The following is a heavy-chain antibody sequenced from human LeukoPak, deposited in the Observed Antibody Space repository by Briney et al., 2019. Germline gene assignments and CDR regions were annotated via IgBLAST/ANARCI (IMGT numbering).Heavy chain of an antibody. D-gene: IGHD5/OR15-5a*01. CDR2: ISGSGGST. J-gene: IGHJ4*02. Sequence: PGGSLRLSCSASGFTFSSYAMGWVRQAPGKGLEWVSAISGSGGSTYYADSVKGRFTISRDNSKNTLYLQMNSLRAEDTAVYYCAKDVLYDDNVVDYWGQGTLVTVSS. V-gene: IGHV3-23*01. CDR3: AKDVLYDDNVVDY. CDR1: GFTFSSYA.